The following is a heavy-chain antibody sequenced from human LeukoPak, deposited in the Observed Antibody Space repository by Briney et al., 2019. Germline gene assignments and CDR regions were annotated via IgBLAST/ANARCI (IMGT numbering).Heavy chain of an antibody. J-gene: IGHJ5*01. D-gene: IGHD3-3*01. Sequence: PGGSLRLSCAASGFGFNIYAMGWVRQAPGKGLEWVSVIGSGSVDKHYADTVRGRFDISRDNSKNRLFLQMNSLRVEDSGVYYCAKRVPLTALDSWGQGTLVTVSS. V-gene: IGHV3-23*01. CDR3: AKRVPLTALDS. CDR2: IGSGSVDK. CDR1: GFGFNIYA.